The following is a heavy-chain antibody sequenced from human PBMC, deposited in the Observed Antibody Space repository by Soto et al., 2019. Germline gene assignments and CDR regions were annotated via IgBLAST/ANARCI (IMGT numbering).Heavy chain of an antibody. V-gene: IGHV4-31*03. D-gene: IGHD1-20*01. CDR1: GGSISRGGYY. CDR2: IYYSGST. J-gene: IGHJ5*02. Sequence: TLSLTCTVSGGSISRGGYYWSWIRQHPGKGLEWIGYIYYSGSTYYNPSLKSRVTISVDTSKNQFSLKLSSVTAADTAVYYCARGLGEYNWNDINWSDPWGQGTLVTVSS. CDR3: ARGLGEYNWNDINWSDP.